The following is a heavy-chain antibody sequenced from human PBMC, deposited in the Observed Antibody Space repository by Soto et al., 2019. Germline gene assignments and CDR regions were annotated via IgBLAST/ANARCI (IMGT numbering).Heavy chain of an antibody. Sequence: QVQLQQWGAGLLKPSETLSLTCAVYGGSFSGYYWSWIRQPPGKGLEWIGEINHSGSTNYNPSLKSRVTISVDTSKNQFSLKLSSVTAADTAVYYCARLHGYSSGRALVYFDYWGQGTLVTVSS. CDR2: INHSGST. D-gene: IGHD6-19*01. V-gene: IGHV4-34*01. J-gene: IGHJ4*02. CDR1: GGSFSGYY. CDR3: ARLHGYSSGRALVYFDY.